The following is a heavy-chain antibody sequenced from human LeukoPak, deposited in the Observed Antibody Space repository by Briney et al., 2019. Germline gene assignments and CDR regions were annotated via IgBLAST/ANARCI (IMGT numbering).Heavy chain of an antibody. V-gene: IGHV3-23*01. CDR3: AKDQDSSGVYYFDY. D-gene: IGHD6-19*01. J-gene: IGHJ4*02. CDR2: ISGSGGST. Sequence: PGGSLRLSCAAPGFTFSSYAMSWVRQAPGKGLEWVSAISGSGGSTYYADSVKGRFTISRDNSKNTLYLQMNSLRAEDTAVYYCAKDQDSSGVYYFDYWGQGTLVTASS. CDR1: GFTFSSYA.